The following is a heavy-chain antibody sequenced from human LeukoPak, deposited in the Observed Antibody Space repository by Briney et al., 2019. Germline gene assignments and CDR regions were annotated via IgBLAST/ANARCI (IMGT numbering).Heavy chain of an antibody. J-gene: IGHJ5*02. Sequence: SETLSLTCAVYGGSFSDNYWSWIRQPPGKGLECIGTIYHSGSTYYNPSLKSRVTISVDTSKNQFSLKLNSVTAADTAVYYCARIYSSSWFLNWFDPWGQGTLVTVSS. CDR1: GGSFSDNY. CDR3: ARIYSSSWFLNWFDP. CDR2: IYHSGST. V-gene: IGHV4-34*01. D-gene: IGHD6-13*01.